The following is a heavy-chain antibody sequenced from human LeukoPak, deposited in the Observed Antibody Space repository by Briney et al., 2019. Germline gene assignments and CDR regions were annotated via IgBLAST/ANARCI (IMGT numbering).Heavy chain of an antibody. D-gene: IGHD3-3*01. CDR1: GFTFSNAW. V-gene: IGHV3-15*01. CDR3: TTDSKVFWSGSFDY. J-gene: IGHJ4*02. Sequence: GGSLRLSCAASGFTFSNAWMSWVRQAPGKGLEWVGRIKSKTDGGTTDYAAPVKGRFTISRDDSKNTLYLQMNSLKTEDTAVYYCTTDSKVFWSGSFDYWGQGTLVTVSS. CDR2: IKSKTDGGTT.